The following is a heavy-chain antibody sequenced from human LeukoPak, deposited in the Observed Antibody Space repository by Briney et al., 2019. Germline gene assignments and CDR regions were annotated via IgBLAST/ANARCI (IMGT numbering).Heavy chain of an antibody. V-gene: IGHV3-11*04. D-gene: IGHD2-15*01. CDR2: ISSSGTTI. Sequence: GGSLRLSCAASGFTFSDHYMNWVRQAPGKGLEWVSYISSSGTTIYYAERRFTISRDNAKNSLYLLMNSLRAEDTAIYYCARGYCSGGSCYGGDYWGQGTLVTVSS. J-gene: IGHJ4*02. CDR3: ARGYCSGGSCYGGDY. CDR1: GFTFSDHY.